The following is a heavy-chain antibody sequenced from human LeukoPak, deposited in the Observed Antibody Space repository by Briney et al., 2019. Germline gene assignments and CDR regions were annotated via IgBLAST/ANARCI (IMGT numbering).Heavy chain of an antibody. CDR2: IYYSGST. Sequence: SETLSLTCTLSGGSLSTSTYYWGWIRPPPGQGLEWIGSIYYSGSTSYNPSLKSRVTISVDTSKNQFSLKLSSVTAADTAGYYCAAQRRIFGVVIIPPHFDYRGEGTLVTVSS. V-gene: IGHV4-39*01. CDR1: GGSLSTSTYY. D-gene: IGHD3-3*01. J-gene: IGHJ4*02. CDR3: AAQRRIFGVVIIPPHFDY.